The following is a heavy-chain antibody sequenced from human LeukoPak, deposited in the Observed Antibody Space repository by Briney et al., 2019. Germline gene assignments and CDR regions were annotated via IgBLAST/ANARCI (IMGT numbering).Heavy chain of an antibody. J-gene: IGHJ3*02. V-gene: IGHV3-23*01. CDR1: GFIYKRYA. CDR2: ISGSGSAT. Sequence: GLCLRLFQAAWGFIYKRYAMKWAPGASRKRREGVSAISGSGSATYYADSVKGRFTISRDNSKNTLYLQMNSLRAEDTAVYYCAKDQYGEAFDIWGPGTMVTVSS. D-gene: IGHD4-17*01. CDR3: AKDQYGEAFDI.